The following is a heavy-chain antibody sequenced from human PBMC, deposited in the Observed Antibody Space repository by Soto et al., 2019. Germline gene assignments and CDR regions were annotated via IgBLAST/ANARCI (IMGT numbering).Heavy chain of an antibody. J-gene: IGHJ4*02. CDR3: VKSRGGNNFDFFD. V-gene: IGHV3-64D*06. CDR2: VRGNGDPP. CDR1: GFTFSSYA. D-gene: IGHD2-15*01. Sequence: GSLRLSCSTSGFTFSSYAMHWVRQSPGKGLEYISGVRGNGDPPFYADSVKGRFTISRDNSKNTVYLQMSSLSADDAAVYYCVKSRGGNNFDFFDWGQGTLVTVSS.